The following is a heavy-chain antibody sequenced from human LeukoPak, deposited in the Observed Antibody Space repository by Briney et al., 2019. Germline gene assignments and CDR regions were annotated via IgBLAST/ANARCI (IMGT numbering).Heavy chain of an antibody. CDR2: IYTSGST. J-gene: IGHJ2*01. Sequence: SETLSPTRTFSGGSNSSYYSSCIRQPAGKGLEWIGRIYTSGSTNYNPSLKSRVTISVDKSKNQFSLKLSSVTAADTAVYYCARDPNYDSSGYYLYCDLWGGGTLVTVSS. D-gene: IGHD3-22*01. CDR3: ARDPNYDSSGYYLYCDL. CDR1: GGSNSSYY. V-gene: IGHV4-4*07.